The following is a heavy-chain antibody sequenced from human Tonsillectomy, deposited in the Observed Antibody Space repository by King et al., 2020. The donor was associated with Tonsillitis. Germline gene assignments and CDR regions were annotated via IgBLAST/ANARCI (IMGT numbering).Heavy chain of an antibody. D-gene: IGHD4-23*01. CDR3: ARLGRGGGQPRGFDY. CDR2: IYPGDSDA. V-gene: IGHV5-51*03. Sequence: QLVQSGAEVKKPGESLKISCTGSGYSFTTSWIGWVRQKPGKGLEWMGIIYPGDSDAKYSPSFQGQVTFSADKSINTAYLQWGSLRASDTAMYYCARLGRGGGQPRGFDYWGQGTLVTVSS. J-gene: IGHJ4*02. CDR1: GYSFTTSW.